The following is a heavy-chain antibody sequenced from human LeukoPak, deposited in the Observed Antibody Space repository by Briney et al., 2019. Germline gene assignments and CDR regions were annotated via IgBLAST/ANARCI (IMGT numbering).Heavy chain of an antibody. Sequence: SETLSLTCTVSGGSISHYFFTWIRQPPGKGLEWVGYMFYSGSTNYNPSLKNRVTMSIDTSKSQFSLNLYFVTAADTALYYCATAGGFSGSSPLGVFDIWGQGAMVTVSS. CDR1: GGSISHYF. V-gene: IGHV4-59*01. CDR2: MFYSGST. D-gene: IGHD3-10*01. J-gene: IGHJ3*02. CDR3: ATAGGFSGSSPLGVFDI.